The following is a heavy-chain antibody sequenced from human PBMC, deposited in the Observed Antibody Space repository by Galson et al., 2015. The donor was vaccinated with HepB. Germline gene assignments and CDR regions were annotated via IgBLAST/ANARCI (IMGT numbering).Heavy chain of an antibody. Sequence: SLRLSCAASGFTFNNYWMHWVRQAPGKGLVWVSRINSDGSFTSYADSVKGRFTTSRDNAKNSLYLQMNSLRAEDTAVYYCARANIAAHPVNWFDPWGQGTLVTVSS. CDR1: GFTFNNYW. CDR2: INSDGSFT. J-gene: IGHJ5*02. CDR3: ARANIAAHPVNWFDP. D-gene: IGHD6-6*01. V-gene: IGHV3-74*01.